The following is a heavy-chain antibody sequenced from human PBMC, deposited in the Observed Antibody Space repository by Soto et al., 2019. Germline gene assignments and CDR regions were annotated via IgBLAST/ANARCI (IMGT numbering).Heavy chain of an antibody. D-gene: IGHD2-15*01. J-gene: IGHJ5*02. Sequence: QLQLQESGPGLVKPSETLSLTCTVSGGSISSSSYFWGWIRQPPGKGMDGIGSIYYSGSTYYNPSLKSRVTVSVDTSKNQFSLKLNSVTAADPAVYYCARHRSDFWFDPWGQGTLVTVSS. CDR1: GGSISSSSYF. V-gene: IGHV4-39*01. CDR2: IYYSGST. CDR3: ARHRSDFWFDP.